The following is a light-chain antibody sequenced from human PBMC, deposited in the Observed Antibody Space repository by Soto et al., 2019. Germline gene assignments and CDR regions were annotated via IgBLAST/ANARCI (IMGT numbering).Light chain of an antibody. J-gene: IGLJ1*01. CDR2: EVN. Sequence: QSALTQPPSASGSPGQSVTISCTGTSSDVGGYNFVSWYQQHPGKAPKLMVYEVNQRPSGVPDRFSGSKSGNTASLTVSGLQADDEADYYCTSYAGGNNVFGTGTKLTVL. V-gene: IGLV2-8*01. CDR3: TSYAGGNNV. CDR1: SSDVGGYNF.